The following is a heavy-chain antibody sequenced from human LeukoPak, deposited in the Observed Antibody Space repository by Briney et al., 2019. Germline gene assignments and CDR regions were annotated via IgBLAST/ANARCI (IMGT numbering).Heavy chain of an antibody. V-gene: IGHV3-15*01. J-gene: IGHJ4*02. Sequence: KPGGSLRLSCVASGFTFRSAWMSWVRQTPGKGLEWVGRITSNSDGGTTDLAAPVKDRFIISRDDSKNTMYLQMNSLKTEDTAVYYCFSSAIWRHSVDYWGQGTLVTVSS. CDR3: FSSAIWRHSVDY. D-gene: IGHD3-10*01. CDR1: GFTFRSAW. CDR2: ITSNSDGGTT.